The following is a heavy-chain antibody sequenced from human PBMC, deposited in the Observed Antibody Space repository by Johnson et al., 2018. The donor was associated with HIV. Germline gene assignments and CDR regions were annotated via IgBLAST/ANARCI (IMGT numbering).Heavy chain of an antibody. CDR2: ISSSGGTI. V-gene: IGHV3-11*04. Sequence: QVQLVESGGGLVKPGGSLRLSCAASRFTFSDYYTSWIRQTPGKGLEWVSYISSSGGTIYYADSVKGRFSISRDNAKNSLYLQINSLGAEDTAVYYCARDRGYWDAFDIWGQGTMVIVSS. D-gene: IGHD3-22*01. J-gene: IGHJ3*02. CDR1: RFTFSDYY. CDR3: ARDRGYWDAFDI.